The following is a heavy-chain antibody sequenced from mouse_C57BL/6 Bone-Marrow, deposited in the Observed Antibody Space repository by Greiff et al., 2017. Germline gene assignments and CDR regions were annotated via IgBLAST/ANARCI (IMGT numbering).Heavy chain of an antibody. CDR1: GFTFSSYG. J-gene: IGHJ4*01. CDR2: ISSGGSYT. Sequence: EVQGVESGGDLVKPGGSLKLSCAASGFTFSSYGMSWVRQTPDKRLEWVATISSGGSYTYYPDSVKGRFTISRDNAKNTLYLQRSSLKSEDTAMYYCARRSIAMDYWGQGTSVTVSS. V-gene: IGHV5-6*01. CDR3: ARRSIAMDY.